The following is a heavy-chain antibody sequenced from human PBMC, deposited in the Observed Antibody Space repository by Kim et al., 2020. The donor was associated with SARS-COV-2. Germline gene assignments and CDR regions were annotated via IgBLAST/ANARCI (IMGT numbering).Heavy chain of an antibody. CDR2: ISSSSSYI. CDR3: ARGKRISDYYYGMDV. V-gene: IGHV3-21*01. CDR1: GFTFSSYS. Sequence: GGSLRLSCAASGFTFSSYSMNWVRQAPGKGLEWVSSISSSSSYIYYADSVKGRFTISRDNAKNSLYLQMNSLRAEDTAVYYCARGKRISDYYYGMDVWGQGTTVTVSS. D-gene: IGHD2-15*01. J-gene: IGHJ6*02.